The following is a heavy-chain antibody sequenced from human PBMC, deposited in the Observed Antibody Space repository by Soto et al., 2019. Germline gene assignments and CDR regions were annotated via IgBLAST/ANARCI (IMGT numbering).Heavy chain of an antibody. CDR3: AKRTSGTTWGESDY. V-gene: IGHV1-18*04. CDR2: ISGYSGNA. D-gene: IGHD4-17*01. J-gene: IGHJ4*02. CDR1: GYIFSDYG. Sequence: QVQVMQSGAEVKKPGDSVKVSCKTSGYIFSDYGINWVRQAPGQGLEWMGWISGYSGNANLAQKFQGRVTMTTDKSTCTSYMDLRRLRSDDTAVYYCAKRTSGTTWGESDYWGQGTLVTVSS.